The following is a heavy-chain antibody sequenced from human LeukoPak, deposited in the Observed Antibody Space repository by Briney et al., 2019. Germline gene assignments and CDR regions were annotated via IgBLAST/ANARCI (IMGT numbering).Heavy chain of an antibody. CDR2: ISVSGVGT. Sequence: GGSLRLSCAASGFTFSSYGMSWVRQAPGKGLEWVSTISVSGVGTYYADSVKGRFTVSRDNSKNTLYLQMNSLTAEDTAVYYCAKDWYFGYWGQGTLVTVSS. V-gene: IGHV3-23*01. CDR1: GFTFSSYG. CDR3: AKDWYFGY. J-gene: IGHJ4*02.